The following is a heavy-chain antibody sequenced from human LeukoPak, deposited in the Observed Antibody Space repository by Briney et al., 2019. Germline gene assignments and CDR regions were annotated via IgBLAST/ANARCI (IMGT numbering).Heavy chain of an antibody. J-gene: IGHJ4*02. CDR3: AREGGRQQQLNLYFDY. CDR2: INHSGST. Sequence: SETLSLTCAVYGGSFSGYYWSWIRQPPGKGLEWIGEINHSGSTNYNPSLKSRVTISVDTSKNQFSLKLSSVTAADTAVYYCAREGGRQQQLNLYFDYWGQGTLVTVSS. CDR1: GGSFSGYY. V-gene: IGHV4-34*01. D-gene: IGHD6-13*01.